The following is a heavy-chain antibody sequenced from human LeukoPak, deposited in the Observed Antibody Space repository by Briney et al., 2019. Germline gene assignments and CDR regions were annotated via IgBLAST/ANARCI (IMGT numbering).Heavy chain of an antibody. D-gene: IGHD1-1*01. CDR1: GGSVSSGNYY. CDR3: ARGNFSYYFDY. J-gene: IGHJ4*02. Sequence: PSETLSLTCTVSGGSVSSGNYYWSWIRQPAGKGLEWIGRIYTSGSTNYNPSLKSRVTISVDTSKNQFSLKLSSVTAADTAVYYCARGNFSYYFDYWGQGTLVTVSS. V-gene: IGHV4-61*10. CDR2: IYTSGST.